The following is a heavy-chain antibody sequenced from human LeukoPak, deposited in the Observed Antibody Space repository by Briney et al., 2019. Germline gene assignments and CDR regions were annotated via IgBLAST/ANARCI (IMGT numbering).Heavy chain of an antibody. D-gene: IGHD2-15*01. CDR2: IRYDGSNK. J-gene: IGHJ4*02. CDR3: ARRHCSGGSCYSIDY. V-gene: IGHV3-30*02. CDR1: GFTFSSYG. Sequence: GGSLRLSCAASGFTFSSYGMHWVRQAPGKGLEWVAFIRYDGSNKYYDSVKGRFTISRDNSKNTLYLQMNSLRAEDTAVYYCARRHCSGGSCYSIDYWGQGTLVTVSS.